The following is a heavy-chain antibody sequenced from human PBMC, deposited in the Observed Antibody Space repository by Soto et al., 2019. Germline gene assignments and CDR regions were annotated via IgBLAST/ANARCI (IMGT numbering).Heavy chain of an antibody. V-gene: IGHV1-18*01. CDR3: ARDRLRGYDSSGFYS. CDR2: INTKTGHR. CDR1: GYSFSYYG. Sequence: ASVKVSCKASGYSFSYYGINWVRQAPGQGLEWMGWINTKTGHRNYAQKFEDRLTMTTATSTNTVYMELKRLRSDDTAVYYCARDRLRGYDSSGFYSWGQGTQVTVSS. J-gene: IGHJ4*02. D-gene: IGHD3-22*01.